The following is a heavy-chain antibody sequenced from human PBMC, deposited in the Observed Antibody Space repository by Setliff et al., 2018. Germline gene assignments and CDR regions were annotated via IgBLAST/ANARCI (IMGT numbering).Heavy chain of an antibody. D-gene: IGHD3-9*01. CDR3: ARENILTGYPTIDY. J-gene: IGHJ4*02. V-gene: IGHV1-18*01. CDR1: GYTFTSYG. CDR2: ISVYNGKT. Sequence: ASVKVSCKASGYTFTSYGFSWVRQAPGQGLEWMGWISVYNGKTKYAQKFQGRVTMTTDTSTRTAYMEVTSLRSDDTAVYYCARENILTGYPTIDYWGQGTLVTV.